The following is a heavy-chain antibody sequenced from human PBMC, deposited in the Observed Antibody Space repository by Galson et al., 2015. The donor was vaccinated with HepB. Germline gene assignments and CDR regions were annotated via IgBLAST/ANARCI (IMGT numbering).Heavy chain of an antibody. V-gene: IGHV4-4*07. CDR1: GGSISSYY. D-gene: IGHD1-26*01. Sequence: SETLSLTCTVSGGSISSYYWSWIRQPAGKGLEWIGRIYTSGSTNYNPSLKSRVTMSVDTSKNQFSLKLSSVTAADTAVYYCARGSVGATLPSWFDPWGQGTLVTVSS. CDR3: ARGSVGATLPSWFDP. J-gene: IGHJ5*02. CDR2: IYTSGST.